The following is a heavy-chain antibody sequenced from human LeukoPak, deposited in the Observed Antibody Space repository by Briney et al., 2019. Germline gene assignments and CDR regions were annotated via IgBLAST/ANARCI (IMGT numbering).Heavy chain of an antibody. Sequence: GGSLRLSCAASGFTFSDYYMSWIRQAPGKGLEWVSYISSSSSTIYYADSVKGRFTISRDNAKNSLYLQMNSLRAEDTAVYYCAPSGGRIAVAGIGGFDPWGQGTLVTVSS. CDR1: GFTFSDYY. CDR3: APSGGRIAVAGIGGFDP. J-gene: IGHJ5*02. V-gene: IGHV3-11*04. CDR2: ISSSSSTI. D-gene: IGHD6-19*01.